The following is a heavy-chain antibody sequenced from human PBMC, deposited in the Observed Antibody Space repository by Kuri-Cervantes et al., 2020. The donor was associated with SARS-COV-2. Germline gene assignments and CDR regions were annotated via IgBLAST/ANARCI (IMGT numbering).Heavy chain of an antibody. CDR2: IKSKTDGGTT. J-gene: IGHJ6*02. CDR3: TTVVPAAIRRYYYYGMDV. Sequence: GGSLRLSCAASGFTFSSYGMHWVRQAPGKGLEWVGRIKSKTDGGTTDYAAPVKGRFTISRDDSKNTLYLQMNGLKTEDTAVYYCTTVVPAAIRRYYYYGMDVWGQGTTVTVSS. D-gene: IGHD2-2*01. V-gene: IGHV3-15*01. CDR1: GFTFSSYG.